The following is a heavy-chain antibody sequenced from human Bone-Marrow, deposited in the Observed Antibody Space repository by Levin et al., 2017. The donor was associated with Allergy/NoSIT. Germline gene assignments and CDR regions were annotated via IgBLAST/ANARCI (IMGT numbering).Heavy chain of an antibody. Sequence: PWASVKVSCKASVYPFTNYTMHWVRQAPGESLEWMGWINADNGNTKYSPKFQGRIIFTRDTSASAAYMELNRLRSDDTAVYYCARGTDGDSWYLGWLDPWGQGTLVTVSS. CDR3: ARGTDGDSWYLGWLDP. CDR2: INADNGNT. J-gene: IGHJ5*02. CDR1: VYPFTNYT. D-gene: IGHD6-13*01. V-gene: IGHV1-3*01.